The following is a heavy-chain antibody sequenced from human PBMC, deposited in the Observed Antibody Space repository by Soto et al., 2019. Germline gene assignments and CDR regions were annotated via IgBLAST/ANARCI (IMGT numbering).Heavy chain of an antibody. Sequence: SQTLSLTCAISVDRVSSNSAAWNLISQSPSRGLEWLGRTYYRSKWYNDYAVSVKSRITINPDTSKNQFSLQLNSVTPEDTAVYYCERASYYDFWSGYLNHDAFDIWGQGTMFTVS. CDR1: VDRVSSNSAA. D-gene: IGHD3-3*01. J-gene: IGHJ3*02. V-gene: IGHV6-1*01. CDR3: ERASYYDFWSGYLNHDAFDI. CDR2: TYYRSKWYN.